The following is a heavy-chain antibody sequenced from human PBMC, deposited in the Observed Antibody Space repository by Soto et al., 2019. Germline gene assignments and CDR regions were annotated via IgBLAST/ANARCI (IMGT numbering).Heavy chain of an antibody. CDR1: GFTFSIYT. D-gene: IGHD1-26*01. J-gene: IGHJ4*02. Sequence: GGSLRLSCAASGFTFSIYTMHWVRQAPGKGLEWVAVISYDGSNKYYADSLKGRFTISRDNSMNTLFLQMNSLRAEDTAVYYCAREGGGVFDYWGQGTLVTVSS. CDR3: AREGGGVFDY. CDR2: ISYDGSNK. V-gene: IGHV3-30-3*01.